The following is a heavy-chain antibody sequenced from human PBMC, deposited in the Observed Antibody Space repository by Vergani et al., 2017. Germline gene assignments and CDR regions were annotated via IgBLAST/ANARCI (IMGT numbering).Heavy chain of an antibody. D-gene: IGHD3-22*01. CDR3: ARVFSAPDYYDSSGYTDY. V-gene: IGHV4-34*01. J-gene: IGHJ4*02. Sequence: QVQLQQWGAGLLKPSETLSLTCAVYGGSFSGYYWSWIRQPPGKGLEWIGEINHSGSTNYNPSLKSRVTISVDTSKNQFSLKLSPVTAADTAVYYCARVFSAPDYYDSSGYTDYWGQGTLVTVSS. CDR1: GGSFSGYY. CDR2: INHSGST.